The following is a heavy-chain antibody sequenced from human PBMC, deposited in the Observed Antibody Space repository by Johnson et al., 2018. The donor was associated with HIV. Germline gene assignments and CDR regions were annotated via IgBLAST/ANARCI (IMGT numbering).Heavy chain of an antibody. CDR2: IWYDGTNK. J-gene: IGHJ3*02. Sequence: QVQLVESGGGVVQPGRSLRLSCAASGFTFSSYGMHWVRQAPGKGLEWVALIWYDGTNKYYADSVKGRFTISRDNSKNTLYLHMNSLKSEDTAVYYCTTESVGYYDSSGYYSVGMGGAFDIWGQGTMVTVSS. D-gene: IGHD3-22*01. V-gene: IGHV3-33*01. CDR3: TTESVGYYDSSGYYSVGMGGAFDI. CDR1: GFTFSSYG.